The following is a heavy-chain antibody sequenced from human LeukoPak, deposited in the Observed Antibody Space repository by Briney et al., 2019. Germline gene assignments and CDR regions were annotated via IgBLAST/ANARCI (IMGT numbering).Heavy chain of an antibody. CDR2: INSSGGST. CDR3: ARNYDDYSKWAWFDP. V-gene: IGHV1-46*01. Sequence: ASVKVSCKASGYTFTSYYMHWVRQAPGQGLEWMGIINSSGGSTSYAQKFQGRVTMTRDTSTSTVYMELSSLRSEDTAVYYCARNYDDYSKWAWFDPWGQGTLVTVSS. CDR1: GYTFTSYY. D-gene: IGHD4-11*01. J-gene: IGHJ5*02.